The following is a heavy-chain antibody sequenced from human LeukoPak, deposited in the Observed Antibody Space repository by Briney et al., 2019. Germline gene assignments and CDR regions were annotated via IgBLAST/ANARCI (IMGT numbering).Heavy chain of an antibody. D-gene: IGHD3-22*01. CDR1: GGSFSGYY. CDR2: INHSGST. V-gene: IGHV4-34*01. J-gene: IGHJ4*02. Sequence: SETLSLTCAVYGGSFSGYYWSWIRQPPGKGLEWIGEINHSGSTNYNPSLKSRVTISVDTSKNQFSLKLSSVTAADTAVYYCATSGGYDSSGFSPSFDYWGLGTLVTVSS. CDR3: ATSGGYDSSGFSPSFDY.